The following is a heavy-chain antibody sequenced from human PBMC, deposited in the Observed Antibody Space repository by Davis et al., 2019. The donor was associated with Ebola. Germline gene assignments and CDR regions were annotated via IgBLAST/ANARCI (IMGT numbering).Heavy chain of an antibody. CDR1: GGSFSGYY. CDR3: ALAADYYYGMDV. J-gene: IGHJ6*02. Sequence: MPSETLSLTCAVYGGSFSGYYWSWIRQPPGKGLEWIGEINHSGSTNYNPSLKSRVTISVDTSKNQFSLKLSSVTAADTAVYYCALAADYYYGMDVWGQGTTVTVSS. V-gene: IGHV4-34*01. CDR2: INHSGST. D-gene: IGHD6-13*01.